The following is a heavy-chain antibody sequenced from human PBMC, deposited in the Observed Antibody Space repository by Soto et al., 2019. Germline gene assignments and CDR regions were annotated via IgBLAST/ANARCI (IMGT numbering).Heavy chain of an antibody. V-gene: IGHV1-8*01. CDR2: MNPNSGNT. D-gene: IGHD4-4*01. Sequence: ASVKVSCKASGYTFTSYDINWVRQATGQGLEWMGWMNPNSGNTGYAQKFQGRVTMTRNTPISTAYMELSSLRSEDTAVYYCARFSEGYSGLKGYYYIDVRGKGTPVTVSS. J-gene: IGHJ6*03. CDR3: ARFSEGYSGLKGYYYIDV. CDR1: GYTFTSYD.